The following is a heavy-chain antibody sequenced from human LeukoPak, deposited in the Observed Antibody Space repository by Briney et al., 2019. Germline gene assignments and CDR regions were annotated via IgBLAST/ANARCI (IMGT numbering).Heavy chain of an antibody. CDR1: GYTFIVYY. CDR2: INPNGGVT. D-gene: IGHD5-24*01. Sequence: ASVKVSSKASGYTFIVYYMHWLRQAPGQGRERMGWINPNGGVTNYTQKLQGRVTISTDTTTSTAYMKMSRLRYADTAVYYCAGEGGDGYNFYYWGQGTLVTVSS. J-gene: IGHJ4*02. CDR3: AGEGGDGYNFYY. V-gene: IGHV1-2*02.